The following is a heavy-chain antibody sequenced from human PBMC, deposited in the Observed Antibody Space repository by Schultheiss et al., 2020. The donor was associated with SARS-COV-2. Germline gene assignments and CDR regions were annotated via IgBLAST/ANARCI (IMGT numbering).Heavy chain of an antibody. CDR3: ARTVWSGYTHYYGMDV. D-gene: IGHD3-3*01. Sequence: SETLSLTCAVYGGSFSGYYWSWIRQPPGKGLEWIGEINHSGSTNYNPSLKSRVTISVDTSKNQFSLKLSSVTAADTAVYYCARTVWSGYTHYYGMDVWGQGTTVTVSS. V-gene: IGHV4-34*09. CDR1: GGSFSGYY. J-gene: IGHJ6*02. CDR2: INHSGST.